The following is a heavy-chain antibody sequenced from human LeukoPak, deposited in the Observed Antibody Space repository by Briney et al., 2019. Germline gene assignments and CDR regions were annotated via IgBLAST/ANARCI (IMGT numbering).Heavy chain of an antibody. CDR2: INPNSGGT. CDR3: ARGDRLVLRFLEWGYYFDY. D-gene: IGHD3-3*01. J-gene: IGHJ4*02. CDR1: GYTFTGYY. Sequence: ASVKVSCKASGYTFTGYYMHWVRQAPGQGLEWMGWINPNSGGTNYAQKFQGRVTMTRDTSISTAYMELSRLRSDDTAVYYCARGDRLVLRFLEWGYYFDYWGQGTLVTVSS. V-gene: IGHV1-2*02.